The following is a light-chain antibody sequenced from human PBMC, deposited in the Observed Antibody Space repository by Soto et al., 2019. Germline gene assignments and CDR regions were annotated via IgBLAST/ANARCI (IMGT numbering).Light chain of an antibody. CDR3: QQLNAYPLT. V-gene: IGKV1-5*01. CDR1: QSISNS. CDR2: AAS. Sequence: DIQMTQTPSTRSASVGDRVTMTCRASQSISNSLAWYQQKPGKAPKLLIYAASTLQSGVPSRFSGSGSGTQFTLTISSLQPEDFATYYCQQLNAYPLTFGGGTKVDIK. J-gene: IGKJ4*01.